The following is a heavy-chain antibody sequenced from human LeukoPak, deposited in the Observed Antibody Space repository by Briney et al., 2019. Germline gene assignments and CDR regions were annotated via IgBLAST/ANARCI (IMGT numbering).Heavy chain of an antibody. J-gene: IGHJ4*02. CDR2: IYYSGTN. CDR3: ARLEYSGYGPFDY. CDR1: GGSIRNSSCY. Sequence: SETLSLTCNVSGGSIRNSSCYWGWIRQPPRKGLEWIGSIYYSGTNYYNPSLKSRVTISVDTSKNQFSLGLSSVTAADTAVYYCARLEYSGYGPFDYWGQGTLVTVSS. D-gene: IGHD5-12*01. V-gene: IGHV4-39*01.